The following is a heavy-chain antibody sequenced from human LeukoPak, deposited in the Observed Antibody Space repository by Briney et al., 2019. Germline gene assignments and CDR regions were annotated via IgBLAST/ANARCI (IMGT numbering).Heavy chain of an antibody. Sequence: SETLSLTCTGSGGSINGRWWSWIRQSPGKGLEWIGYIHFTGSTNYNPSLNGRATASVDASKNQFSLKLTSVTAADTAVYYCAGLHFQSPEEFGPWG. D-gene: IGHD1-14*01. J-gene: IGHJ5*02. CDR2: IHFTGST. V-gene: IGHV4-59*03. CDR3: AGLHFQSPEEFGP. CDR1: GGSINGRW.